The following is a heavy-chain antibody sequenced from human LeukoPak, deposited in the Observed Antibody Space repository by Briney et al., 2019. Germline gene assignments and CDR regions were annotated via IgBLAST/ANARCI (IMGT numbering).Heavy chain of an antibody. Sequence: ASVKVSCKASGYTFTSYYMHWVRQAPEQGLEWMGLINPTGGSTGYAQKFQGRVTMTRDMSTSTDYMGLSSLRSEDTAIYYCARDNSVGDNAWWFDPWGQGTLVTVSS. V-gene: IGHV1-46*01. CDR1: GYTFTSYY. D-gene: IGHD1-26*01. CDR2: INPTGGST. CDR3: ARDNSVGDNAWWFDP. J-gene: IGHJ5*02.